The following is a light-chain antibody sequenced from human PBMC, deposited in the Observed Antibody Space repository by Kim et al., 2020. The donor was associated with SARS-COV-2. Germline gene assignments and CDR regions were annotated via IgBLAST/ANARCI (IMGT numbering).Light chain of an antibody. J-gene: IGLJ1*01. CDR3: LAWHNSAYI. V-gene: IGLV3-1*01. CDR1: NVGDKY. Sequence: SYELTQPLSVSVSPGQTATITCSGHNVGDKYVSWYQQSPGQSPVLVIYQDDKRPSGIPERFSGSNSGTTATLTISGTQAVDEADYFCLAWHNSAYIFGSGTKVTVL. CDR2: QDD.